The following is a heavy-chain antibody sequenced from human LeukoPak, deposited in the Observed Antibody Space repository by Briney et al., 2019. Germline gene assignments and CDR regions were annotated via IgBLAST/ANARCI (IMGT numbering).Heavy chain of an antibody. CDR3: ARDEGNVVVPAARPEGYYYYMDV. V-gene: IGHV1-18*01. Sequence: ASVKVSCKASGYTFTSYGISWVRQAPGQGLEWMGWISAYNGNTNYAQKFQGRVTITSDESTSTAYMEPSSLRSEDTAVYYCARDEGNVVVPAARPEGYYYYMDVWGKGTTVTVSS. D-gene: IGHD2-2*01. J-gene: IGHJ6*03. CDR2: ISAYNGNT. CDR1: GYTFTSYG.